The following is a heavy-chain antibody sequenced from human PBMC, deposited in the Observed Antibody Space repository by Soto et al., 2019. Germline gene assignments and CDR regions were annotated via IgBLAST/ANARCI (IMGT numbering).Heavy chain of an antibody. CDR3: ARLPSRHLVDY. D-gene: IGHD3-3*02. CDR2: MFYGVST. J-gene: IGHJ4*02. Sequence: SDTLSLTCTVSGSSINSSGYYWGWIRQPPGKGLEWIGSMFYGVSTYYNPSLKSRVTVSVDTSKNQFSLNLRSVTAADTAVYYCARLPSRHLVDYWGQGTLVTVSS. CDR1: GSSINSSGYY. V-gene: IGHV4-39*01.